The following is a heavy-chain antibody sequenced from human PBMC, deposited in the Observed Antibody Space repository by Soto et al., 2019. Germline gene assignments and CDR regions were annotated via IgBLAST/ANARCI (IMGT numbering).Heavy chain of an antibody. D-gene: IGHD3-22*01. CDR3: AREPYYYDSSGYSGQSPNAHFDY. V-gene: IGHV1-46*01. J-gene: IGHJ4*02. Sequence: VASVKVSCKASGYTFTSYYMHWVRQAPGQGLEWMGIINPSGGSTSYAQKFQGRVTMTRDTSTSTVYMELSSLRSEDTAVYYCAREPYYYDSSGYSGQSPNAHFDYWGQGTLVTVSS. CDR1: GYTFTSYY. CDR2: INPSGGST.